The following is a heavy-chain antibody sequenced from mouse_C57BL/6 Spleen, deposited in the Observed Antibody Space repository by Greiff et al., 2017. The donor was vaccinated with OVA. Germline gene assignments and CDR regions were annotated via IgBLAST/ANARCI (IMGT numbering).Heavy chain of an antibody. D-gene: IGHD1-3*01. J-gene: IGHJ1*03. V-gene: IGHV1-80*01. CDR2: IYPGDGDT. CDR3: ERLVGRYFDV. CDR1: GYAFSSYW. Sequence: QVHVKQSGAELVKPGASVKISCKASGYAFSSYWMNWVKQRPGKGLAWIGQIYPGDGDTNYNGKFKGKATLTADKSSSTAYMHLSSLTSEDSAVYFCERLVGRYFDVWGTGTTVTVSS.